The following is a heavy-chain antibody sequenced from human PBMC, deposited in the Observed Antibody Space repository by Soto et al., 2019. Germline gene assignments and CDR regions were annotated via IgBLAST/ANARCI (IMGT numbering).Heavy chain of an antibody. CDR3: ARKIVSDYDGMDV. V-gene: IGHV1-18*01. CDR2: ISAYSGNT. Sequence: ASVKVSCKASGYTFTSYGLSWVRQAPGQGLEWMGWISAYSGNTNYAQKFQGRVTMTTDTSTSTAYMELRSLRSDDTAVYYCARKIVSDYDGMDVWGQGTTVSVSS. CDR1: GYTFTSYG. D-gene: IGHD2-15*01. J-gene: IGHJ6*01.